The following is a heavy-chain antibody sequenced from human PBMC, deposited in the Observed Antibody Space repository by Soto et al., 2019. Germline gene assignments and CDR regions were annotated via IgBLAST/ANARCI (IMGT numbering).Heavy chain of an antibody. J-gene: IGHJ6*02. V-gene: IGHV1-18*01. CDR2: ISAYNGNT. Sequence: QVQLVQSGAEVKKPGASVKVSCKASGYTFTSYGISWVRQAPGQGLEWMGWISAYNGNTNYAQKLQGRVTMTTDTSTSTPYLELRSLRSDDTAVYYCARARYCSGGSCYSGDYYGMDVWGQGTTVTVSS. D-gene: IGHD2-15*01. CDR3: ARARYCSGGSCYSGDYYGMDV. CDR1: GYTFTSYG.